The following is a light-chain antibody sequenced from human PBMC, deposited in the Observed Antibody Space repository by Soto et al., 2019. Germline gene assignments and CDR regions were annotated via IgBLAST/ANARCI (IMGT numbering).Light chain of an antibody. CDR2: SAS. V-gene: IGKV3-11*01. J-gene: IGKJ4*01. CDR1: QSVRND. Sequence: EIVLTQSPATLSLSPGERATLSCRASQSVRNDLVWYHQKPGQAPRVLIYSASNMATGIPARFGGSGSATDFTLTIGSLAPEYFAFYYRQQRTNWPPTFGGGTKVEMK. CDR3: QQRTNWPPT.